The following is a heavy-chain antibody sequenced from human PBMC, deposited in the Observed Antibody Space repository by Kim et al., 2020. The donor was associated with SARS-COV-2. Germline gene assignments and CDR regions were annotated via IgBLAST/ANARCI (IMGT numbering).Heavy chain of an antibody. Sequence: GGSLRLSCAASGFTFSHDWMTWVRQAPGKGLEWVANINQDGSESYYVDSVKGRFTISRDNAKNSLYLQMNSLRVEDKAVYYCARSVLGDNYWGQGTLVSVSS. V-gene: IGHV3-7*01. J-gene: IGHJ4*02. CDR1: GFTFSHDW. CDR3: ARSVLGDNY. D-gene: IGHD3-10*02. CDR2: INQDGSES.